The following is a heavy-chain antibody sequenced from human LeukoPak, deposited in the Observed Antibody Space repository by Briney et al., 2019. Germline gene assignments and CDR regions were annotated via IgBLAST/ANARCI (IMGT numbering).Heavy chain of an antibody. D-gene: IGHD2-15*01. CDR2: IYPGDSDT. CDR1: GYSFNSYR. CDR3: ARLSYSHAPGD. J-gene: IGHJ4*02. Sequence: GESLKISCKGSGYSFNSYRIGWVRQMPGEGLEWMGMIYPGDSDTRYSPSFQGQVTMSADKSISTAYLQWSSLKASDTAMYFCARLSYSHAPGDWGQGTLVTVSS. V-gene: IGHV5-51*01.